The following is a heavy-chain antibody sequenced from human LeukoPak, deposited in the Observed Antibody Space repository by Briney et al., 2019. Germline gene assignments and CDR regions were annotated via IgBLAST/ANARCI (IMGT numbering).Heavy chain of an antibody. Sequence: GASVKVSCKASGYTFTSYGISWVRQAPGQGLEWMGWINPNSGGTNYAQKFQGRVTMTRDTSISTAYMELSRLRSDDTAVYYCARAPSDREFGAYSSSWVFDYWGQGTLVTVSS. V-gene: IGHV1-2*02. CDR3: ARAPSDREFGAYSSSWVFDY. CDR2: INPNSGGT. D-gene: IGHD6-13*01. CDR1: GYTFTSYG. J-gene: IGHJ4*02.